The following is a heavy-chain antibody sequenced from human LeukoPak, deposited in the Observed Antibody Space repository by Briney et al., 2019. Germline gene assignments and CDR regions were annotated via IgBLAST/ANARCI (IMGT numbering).Heavy chain of an antibody. Sequence: ASVKVSCKVSGYTLTELSMHWVRQAPGKGLEWMGWINPNSGGTNYAQKFQGRVTMTRDTSISTAYMELSRLRSDDTAVYYCARQLDAFDIWGQGTMVTVSS. CDR2: INPNSGGT. D-gene: IGHD6-6*01. V-gene: IGHV1-2*02. CDR1: GYTLTELS. CDR3: ARQLDAFDI. J-gene: IGHJ3*02.